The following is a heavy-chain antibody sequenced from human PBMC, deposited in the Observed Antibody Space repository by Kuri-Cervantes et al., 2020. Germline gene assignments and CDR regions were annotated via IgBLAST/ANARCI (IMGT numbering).Heavy chain of an antibody. CDR2: INPSGGST. V-gene: IGHV1-46*01. D-gene: IGHD3-22*01. CDR3: AREDYDSREDHAFDI. J-gene: IGHJ3*02. Sequence: GESLKISCKASGYTFTSYYMHWVRQAPGQGLEWMGIINPSGGSTSYAQKFQGRVTMIRDTSTSTVYMELSSLRSEDTAVYYCAREDYDSREDHAFDIWGQGTMVTVSS. CDR1: GYTFTSYY.